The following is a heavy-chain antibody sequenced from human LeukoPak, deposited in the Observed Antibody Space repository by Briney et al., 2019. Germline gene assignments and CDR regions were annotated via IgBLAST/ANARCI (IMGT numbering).Heavy chain of an antibody. D-gene: IGHD6-19*01. J-gene: IGHJ5*02. CDR1: GYTFTSYD. CDR3: ARDLRTAVAGNWFDP. V-gene: IGHV1-18*01. Sequence: ASVKVSCEASGYTFTSYDISWVRQAPGQGLEWMGWISAYNGNTNYAQKFQGRVTMTTDTSTSTAYMELRSLRSDDTAVYYCARDLRTAVAGNWFDPWGQGTLVTVSS. CDR2: ISAYNGNT.